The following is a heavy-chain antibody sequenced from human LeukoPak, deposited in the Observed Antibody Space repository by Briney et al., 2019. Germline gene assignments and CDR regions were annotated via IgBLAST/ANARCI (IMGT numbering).Heavy chain of an antibody. Sequence: GGSLRLSCAASGFIFKLYWMHWVRQVPGKAPVWVSRINDDGSDTRYADSVKGRFTISRDDATNMVFLQMNSLRPEDTAIYYCIRGGPSTWSWGQGTLVTVSS. V-gene: IGHV3-74*01. J-gene: IGHJ5*02. D-gene: IGHD2-15*01. CDR3: IRGGPSTWS. CDR2: INDDGSDT. CDR1: GFIFKLYW.